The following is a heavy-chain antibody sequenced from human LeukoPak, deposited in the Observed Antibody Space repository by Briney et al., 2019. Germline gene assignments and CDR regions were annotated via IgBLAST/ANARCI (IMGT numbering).Heavy chain of an antibody. J-gene: IGHJ4*02. CDR2: ITPSGSTI. CDR3: ARISTPPPSCYDY. CDR1: GFTFSDYY. D-gene: IGHD2-2*01. Sequence: GGSLRLSCAASGFTFSDYYISSIRQAPGKGLGWVSYITPSGSTIYYADSVKGQFTISSDNAKNSLYLQMNSLRAEDAVLYSCARISTPPPSCYDYWGQGTLVTVSS. V-gene: IGHV3-11*01.